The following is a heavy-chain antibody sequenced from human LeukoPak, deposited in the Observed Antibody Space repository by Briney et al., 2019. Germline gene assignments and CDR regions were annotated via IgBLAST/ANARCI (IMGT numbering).Heavy chain of an antibody. V-gene: IGHV1-46*01. CDR3: ARAPRNSSTMLDY. D-gene: IGHD6-13*01. Sequence: ASVKVSCKASGYTFTSYWIQWVRQAPGQGLEWMESINPDGGSTAYAHRFQGRVTMTRDTSTSTVYMDLSSLRSEDTAVYYCARAPRNSSTMLDYWGQGTLVTVSS. CDR1: GYTFTSYW. CDR2: INPDGGST. J-gene: IGHJ4*02.